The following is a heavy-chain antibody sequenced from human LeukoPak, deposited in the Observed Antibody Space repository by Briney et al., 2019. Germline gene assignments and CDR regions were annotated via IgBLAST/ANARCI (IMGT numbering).Heavy chain of an antibody. CDR2: VFKSGTT. D-gene: IGHD6-13*01. CDR1: VGSINSHY. J-gene: IGHJ4*02. Sequence: SETLSLTCTVSVGSINSHYWSWIRQPPGKGLEWIGYVFKSGTTDYNPSLKSRVSMSIDTSRNQFSLKLTSVTAADTALYFCATRPADSTSYGVFDYWSQGVLVTVSS. V-gene: IGHV4-59*11. CDR3: ATRPADSTSYGVFDY.